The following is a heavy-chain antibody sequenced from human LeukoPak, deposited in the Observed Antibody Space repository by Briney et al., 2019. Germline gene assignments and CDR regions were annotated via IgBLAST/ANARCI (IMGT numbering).Heavy chain of an antibody. CDR1: GGSFSGYY. CDR2: ISGSGGST. V-gene: IGHV3-23*01. J-gene: IGHJ3*02. Sequence: EALSLTCAVYGGSFSGYYWSWVRQAPGKGLEWVSAISGSGGSTYYADSVKGRFTISRDNSKNTLYLQMNSLRAEDTAVYYCAKALPMFGAFDIWGQGTMVTVSS. D-gene: IGHD3-10*02. CDR3: AKALPMFGAFDI.